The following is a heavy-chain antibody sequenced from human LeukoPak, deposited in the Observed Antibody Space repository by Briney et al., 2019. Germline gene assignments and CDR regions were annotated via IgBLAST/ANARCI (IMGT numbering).Heavy chain of an antibody. CDR2: IYTSGST. CDR3: ARTWYYDSSGYYYWYFDL. J-gene: IGHJ2*01. CDR1: GGSISSYY. V-gene: IGHV4-4*07. Sequence: SSETLSLTCTVSGGSISSYYWSWIRQSPGKGLEWIGRIYTSGSTNYNPSLKSRVTISVDTSKNQFSLKLSSVTAADTAVYYCARTWYYDSSGYYYWYFDLWGRGTLVTVSS. D-gene: IGHD3-22*01.